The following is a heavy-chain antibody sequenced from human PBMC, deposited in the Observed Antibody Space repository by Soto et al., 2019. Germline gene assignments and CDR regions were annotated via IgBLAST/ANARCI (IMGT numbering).Heavy chain of an antibody. CDR1: KFSFSGYW. V-gene: IGHV3-74*01. CDR2: VNPDGSTT. CDR3: AKVASGSYDWFDP. Sequence: EVQLVASGGGLVQPGGSLRLSCAASKFSFSGYWMHWVRQAPGKGLMWVSRVNPDGSTTTYADSVKGRFTISRDNAKNTVFLQMNSLRADDTAVYYCAKVASGSYDWFDPWGQGTLVTVSS. J-gene: IGHJ5*02. D-gene: IGHD1-26*01.